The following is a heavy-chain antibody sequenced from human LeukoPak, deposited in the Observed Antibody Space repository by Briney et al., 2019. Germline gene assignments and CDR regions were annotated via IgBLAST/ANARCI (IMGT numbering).Heavy chain of an antibody. CDR2: IYYSGST. D-gene: IGHD3-22*01. V-gene: IGHV4-59*08. CDR1: GGSISSYY. CDR3: ALTKNYYDSSGYYMDY. J-gene: IGHJ4*02. Sequence: SETLSLTCTVSGGSISSYYWSWIRQPPGKGLEWIGYIYYSGSTNYNPSLKSRVAISVDTSKNQFSLKLSSVTAADTAVYYCALTKNYYDSSGYYMDYWGQGTLVTVSS.